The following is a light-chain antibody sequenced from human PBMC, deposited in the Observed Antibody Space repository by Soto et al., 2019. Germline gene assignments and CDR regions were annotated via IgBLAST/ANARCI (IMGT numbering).Light chain of an antibody. Sequence: EIVLTQSPGTLSLSPGERATLSRRASQSVSSSYLAWYQQKPGQAPRLLIYGASSRATGIPDRFSGSGSGTDFTLTIIRLEPEDFAVYYCQQYGSSPPTFGQGTKVDIK. CDR2: GAS. J-gene: IGKJ1*01. CDR1: QSVSSSY. V-gene: IGKV3-20*01. CDR3: QQYGSSPPT.